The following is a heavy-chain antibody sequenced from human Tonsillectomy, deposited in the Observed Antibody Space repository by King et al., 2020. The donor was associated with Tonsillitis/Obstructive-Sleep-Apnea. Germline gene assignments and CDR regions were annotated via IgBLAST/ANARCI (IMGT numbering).Heavy chain of an antibody. CDR3: AKVGTTVTTYLYYYMDV. CDR2: ISGNGGST. D-gene: IGHD4-11*01. J-gene: IGHJ6*03. CDR1: GFTFSSYA. Sequence: VQLVESGGGLVQPGGSLRLSCAASGFTFSSYAMSWVRQAPGMGLDWVSSISGNGGSTYYAGSVKGRFTISRDNSKNTLSLQMNSRRAEDTAIYYCAKVGTTVTTYLYYYMDVWGKGTTVTVSS. V-gene: IGHV3-23*04.